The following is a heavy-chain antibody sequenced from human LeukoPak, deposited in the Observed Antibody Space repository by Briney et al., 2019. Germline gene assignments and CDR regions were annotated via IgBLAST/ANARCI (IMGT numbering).Heavy chain of an antibody. V-gene: IGHV4-30-4*08. Sequence: SQTLSLTCTVSGGSISSGDYYWSWIRQPPGKGLEWIGYIYYSGSTYYNPSLKSRVTISVDTSKNQFSLKLSSVTAADTAVYYCARDDPGGYSGYDFAFDIWGRGTMVTVSS. CDR2: IYYSGST. CDR3: ARDDPGGYSGYDFAFDI. CDR1: GGSISSGDYY. J-gene: IGHJ3*02. D-gene: IGHD5-12*01.